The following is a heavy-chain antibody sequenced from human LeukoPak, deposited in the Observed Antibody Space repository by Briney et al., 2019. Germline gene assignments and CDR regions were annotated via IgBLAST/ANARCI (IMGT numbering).Heavy chain of an antibody. CDR3: ARVHDSSGYYYYFDY. CDR2: IYYSGST. J-gene: IGHJ4*02. D-gene: IGHD3-22*01. V-gene: IGHV4-59*01. Sequence: SETLSLTCTVSGGSISSYQWSWIRQPPGKGLEWIGYIYYSGSTNYNPSLKSRLTILVDTSKNQFSLKLSSVTAADTAVYYCARVHDSSGYYYYFDYWGQGTLVTVSS. CDR1: GGSISSYQ.